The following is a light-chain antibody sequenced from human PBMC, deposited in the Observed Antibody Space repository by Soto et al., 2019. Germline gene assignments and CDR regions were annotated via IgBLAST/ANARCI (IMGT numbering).Light chain of an antibody. J-gene: IGKJ1*01. CDR3: QQYGSSPRT. V-gene: IGKV3-20*01. CDR2: GAS. CDR1: QSVSSN. Sequence: EIVMTQSPATLSGSPGERAMLSCRASQSVSSNLAWYQQKPGQAPRLLIYGASSRATGIPDRFSGSGSGTDFTLTISRLEPEDFAVYYCQQYGSSPRTFGQGTKVDIK.